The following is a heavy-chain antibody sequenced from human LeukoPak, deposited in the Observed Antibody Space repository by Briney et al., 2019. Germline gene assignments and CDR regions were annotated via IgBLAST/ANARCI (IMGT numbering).Heavy chain of an antibody. D-gene: IGHD3-10*01. CDR1: GGSISSSSYY. CDR2: IYYSGST. Sequence: SETLSLTCTVSGGSISSSSYYWGWIRQPPGKGLEWIGSIYYSGSTYYNPSLKSRVTISVDTSKNQFSLKLSSVTAAGTAVYYCARALGGPATMVRGVINYYYYYGMDVWGQGTTVTVSS. J-gene: IGHJ6*02. V-gene: IGHV4-39*01. CDR3: ARALGGPATMVRGVINYYYYYGMDV.